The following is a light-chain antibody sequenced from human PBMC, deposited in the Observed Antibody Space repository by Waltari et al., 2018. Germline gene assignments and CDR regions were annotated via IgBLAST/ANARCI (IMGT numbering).Light chain of an antibody. Sequence: DIQMTQSPSSLSASWGDRVTITCQASQDITIRLNWYQKRPGKARKLLIYDASNLERGVPSRYSGSGSGTDFSFTIANLLPEDIATYYCLQYDDFPMAFGQGTRLDIK. J-gene: IGKJ5*01. CDR3: LQYDDFPMA. CDR1: QDITIR. V-gene: IGKV1-33*01. CDR2: DAS.